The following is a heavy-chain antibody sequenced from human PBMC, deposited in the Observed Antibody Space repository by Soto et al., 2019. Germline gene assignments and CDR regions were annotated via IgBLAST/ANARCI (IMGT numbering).Heavy chain of an antibody. V-gene: IGHV3-53*01. CDR1: GFTVSSNY. D-gene: IGHD2-15*01. CDR2: IYSGGST. J-gene: IGHJ6*02. Sequence: PGGSLRLSCAASGFTVSSNYMSWVRQAPGKGLEWVSVIYSGGSTYYADSVKGRFTISRDNSKNTLYLQMNSLRAEDTAVYYCVRPLHYYYGMDVWGQGTTVTVSS. CDR3: VRPLHYYYGMDV.